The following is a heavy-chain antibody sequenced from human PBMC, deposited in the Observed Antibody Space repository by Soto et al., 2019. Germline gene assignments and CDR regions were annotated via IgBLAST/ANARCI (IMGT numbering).Heavy chain of an antibody. CDR2: LFYTGHT. Sequence: PWSDLQWIGSLFYTGHTQYTPSLLSRVPIAADTSKNQFFLRLTSVTAADTAVYFCTRRGHTSSPTWGQGTLVTVSS. D-gene: IGHD2-2*01. V-gene: IGHV4-39*01. J-gene: IGHJ4*02. CDR3: TRRGHTSSPT.